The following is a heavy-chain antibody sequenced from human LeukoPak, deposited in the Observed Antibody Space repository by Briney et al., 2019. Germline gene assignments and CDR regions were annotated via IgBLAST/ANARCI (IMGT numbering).Heavy chain of an antibody. J-gene: IGHJ4*02. CDR3: ARGMIVVAIDYYFDY. V-gene: IGHV1-69*13. Sequence: ASVKVSCKASGGTFSSYAISWVRQAPGQGLEWMGGIIPIFGTANYAQKFQGRVTITADESTSTAYMELSSLRSEDTAVYYCARGMIVVAIDYYFDYWGQGTLVTVSS. CDR2: IIPIFGTA. D-gene: IGHD3-22*01. CDR1: GGTFSSYA.